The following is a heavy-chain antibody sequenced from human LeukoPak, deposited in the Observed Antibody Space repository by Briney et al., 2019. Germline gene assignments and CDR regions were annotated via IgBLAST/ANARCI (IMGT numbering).Heavy chain of an antibody. V-gene: IGHV3-7*01. D-gene: IGHD1-26*01. CDR1: GFTFSTYW. CDR2: IKVDESAR. Sequence: GGSLRLSCAASGFTFSTYWMAWVRQAPGKGLEWVANIKVDESARHPADSVKGRFTISRDNAQNSVYLQMSSLRGEDTAVYYCARDVGGSLDYWGQGTLVTAAS. CDR3: ARDVGGSLDY. J-gene: IGHJ4*02.